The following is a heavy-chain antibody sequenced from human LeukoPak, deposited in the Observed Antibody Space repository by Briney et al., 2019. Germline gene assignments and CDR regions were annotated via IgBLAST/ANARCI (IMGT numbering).Heavy chain of an antibody. J-gene: IGHJ6*02. D-gene: IGHD3-10*01. Sequence: SETLSLTCAVYGGSFSDYYWSWIRQPPEKGLEWIGEINHSGSTNCNPPLKSRVTISVDTSKNQFSLRLSSVTAADTAVYYCARAGQNRFYGMDVWGQGTTATVSS. CDR3: ARAGQNRFYGMDV. V-gene: IGHV4-34*01. CDR1: GGSFSDYY. CDR2: INHSGST.